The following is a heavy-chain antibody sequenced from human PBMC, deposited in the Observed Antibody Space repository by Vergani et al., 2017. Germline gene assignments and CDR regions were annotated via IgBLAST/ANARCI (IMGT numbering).Heavy chain of an antibody. CDR3: ARDRVIVVVPAARRNWFDP. Sequence: QLQLPESGPGLVKPSETLSLTCTVSGGSISSSSYYWGWIRQPPGKGLEWIGSIYYSGSTYYNPSLKSRVTISVDTSKNQFSLKLSSVTAADTAVYYCARDRVIVVVPAARRNWFDPWGQGTLVTVSS. CDR2: IYYSGST. CDR1: GGSISSSSYY. D-gene: IGHD2-2*01. J-gene: IGHJ5*02. V-gene: IGHV4-39*07.